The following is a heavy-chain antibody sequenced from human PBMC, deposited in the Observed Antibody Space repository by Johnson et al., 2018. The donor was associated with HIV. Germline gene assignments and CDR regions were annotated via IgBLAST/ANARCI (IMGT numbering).Heavy chain of an antibody. CDR1: GFTFSSYG. CDR2: ISYDGSEK. Sequence: QVRLVESGGGVVQPGRSLRLSCAASGFTFSSYGMHWVRQAPGKGLEWVAVISYDGSEKSYVDSVKGRFTISRDNAKNSLYLQLKSLRAEDTDLYCCAGKGAWAFDIWGQGTMVTVSS. D-gene: IGHD3-16*01. V-gene: IGHV3-30*03. CDR3: AGKGAWAFDI. J-gene: IGHJ3*02.